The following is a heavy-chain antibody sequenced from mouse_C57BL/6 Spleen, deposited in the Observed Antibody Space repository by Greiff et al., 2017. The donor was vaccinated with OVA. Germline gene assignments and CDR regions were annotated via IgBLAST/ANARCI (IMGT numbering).Heavy chain of an antibody. D-gene: IGHD1-1*01. V-gene: IGHV1-20*01. CDR3: ARDGLDYGSSDWYFDV. CDR2: INPYNGDT. Sequence: QRVESGPALVKPGDSVKISCKASGYSFTGYFMNWVMQSHGKSLEWIGRINPYNGDTFYNQKFKGKATLTVDKSSSTAHMELRSLTSEDSAVYYCARDGLDYGSSDWYFDVWGTGTTVTVSS. CDR1: GYSFTGYF. J-gene: IGHJ1*03.